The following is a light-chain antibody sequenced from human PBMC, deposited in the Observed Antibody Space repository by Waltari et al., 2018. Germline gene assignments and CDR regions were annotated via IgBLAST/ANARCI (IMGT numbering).Light chain of an antibody. CDR1: QSISNW. J-gene: IGKJ2*01. Sequence: DLQMTQSPSTLSASVADRVTITCRASQSISNWWAWYQQKPGKAPKLLREKASILQRGVPSTFSGSGSETEFTLTISSLQPDDFATYYCQHYNSRFFTFGQGTKLEVK. V-gene: IGKV1-5*03. CDR3: QHYNSRFFT. CDR2: KAS.